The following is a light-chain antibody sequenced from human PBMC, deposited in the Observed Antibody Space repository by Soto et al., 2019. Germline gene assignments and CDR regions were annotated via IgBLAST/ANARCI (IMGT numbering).Light chain of an antibody. CDR2: GAS. Sequence: DIQMTQSPSSLSASVGDRVTITCRASQSITIYLNWYQQKPGEAPNLLIFGASTLQSGVPSRFSGSGSGTDFTLTISRLEPEDFALYYCQQYGYSPITFGQGTRLEIK. V-gene: IGKV1-39*01. CDR1: QSITIY. CDR3: QQYGYSPIT. J-gene: IGKJ5*01.